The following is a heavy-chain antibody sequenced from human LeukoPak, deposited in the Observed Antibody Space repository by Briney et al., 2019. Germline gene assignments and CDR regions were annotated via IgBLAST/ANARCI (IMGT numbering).Heavy chain of an antibody. CDR1: GGSISSYY. V-gene: IGHV4-59*01. Sequence: PSETLSLTCTVSGGSISSYYWSWIRQPPGKGLEWIGYIYYSGSTNYNPSLKSRVTISVDTSRNQFSLKLSSVTAADTAVYYCARATPIAAAGTRAFDIWGQGTMVTVSS. CDR3: ARATPIAAAGTRAFDI. CDR2: IYYSGST. J-gene: IGHJ3*02. D-gene: IGHD6-13*01.